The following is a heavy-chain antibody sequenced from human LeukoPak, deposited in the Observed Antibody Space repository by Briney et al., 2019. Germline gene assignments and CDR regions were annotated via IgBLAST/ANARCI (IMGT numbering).Heavy chain of an antibody. D-gene: IGHD3-3*01. CDR2: IYPGDSDT. CDR3: ARHGRRSITIFGVVYGDY. J-gene: IGHJ4*02. Sequence: GESLKISCKGSGYSFTSYWIGWVRQMPGKWLEWMGIIYPGDSDTRYSASFQGQVTISADKSISPSYLQWSSLKAADTAMYYCARHGRRSITIFGVVYGDYWGQGTLVTVYS. CDR1: GYSFTSYW. V-gene: IGHV5-51*01.